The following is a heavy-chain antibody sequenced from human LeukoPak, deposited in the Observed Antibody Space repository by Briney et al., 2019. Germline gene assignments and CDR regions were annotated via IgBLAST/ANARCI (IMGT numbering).Heavy chain of an antibody. CDR3: ARDRGAAALDI. J-gene: IGHJ2*01. V-gene: IGHV3-74*01. CDR2: IISDGSSR. Sequence: GGSLRLSCAASGFTFSSYWMHWVRQAPGKGLVWVSRIISDGSSRSYADSVKGRFTISRDSAKNTLYLQMNSLRAEDTAVYYCARDRGAAALDIWGRGTLVTVSS. D-gene: IGHD6-13*01. CDR1: GFTFSSYW.